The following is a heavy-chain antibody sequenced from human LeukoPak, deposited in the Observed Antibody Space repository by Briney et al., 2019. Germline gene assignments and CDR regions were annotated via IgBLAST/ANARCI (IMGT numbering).Heavy chain of an antibody. D-gene: IGHD3-10*01. Sequence: GGSLRLSCAASGFTFSSYAMSWVRQAPGKGLEWVSAISGTGGSTYYADSVKGRFTISRDNSKNTLYLQMNSLRAEDTAVYHCAKSQGSGSGTHYDLDYWGQGTLVTVSS. CDR1: GFTFSSYA. J-gene: IGHJ4*02. CDR2: ISGTGGST. CDR3: AKSQGSGSGTHYDLDY. V-gene: IGHV3-23*01.